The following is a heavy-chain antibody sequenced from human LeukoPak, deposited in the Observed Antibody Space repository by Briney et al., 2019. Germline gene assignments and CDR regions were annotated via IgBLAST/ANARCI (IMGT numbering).Heavy chain of an antibody. Sequence: SETLSLTCSVSGGSISSTNKYWGWIRQPPGMRLEWIGSIFYTGSDYYKPSLKSRGTISVDTSKNQFSLKLSSVTAADTAAYYCARQLGIFSGFDIWGRGTMVTVSS. CDR3: ARQLGIFSGFDI. V-gene: IGHV4-39*01. J-gene: IGHJ3*02. CDR2: IFYTGSD. D-gene: IGHD1-26*01. CDR1: GGSISSTNKY.